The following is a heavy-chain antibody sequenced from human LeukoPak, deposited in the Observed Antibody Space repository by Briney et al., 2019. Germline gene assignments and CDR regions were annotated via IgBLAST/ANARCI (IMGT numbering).Heavy chain of an antibody. Sequence: GGSLRLSCAASGFTFSSYAMNRVRQAPGKGLEWVSAISGSGGSTYYADSVKGRFTISRDNSKNTLYLQMNSLRAEDTAVYYCAKDRHPYSGSFTVGYWGQGNLGTVPP. D-gene: IGHD1-26*01. J-gene: IGHJ4*02. V-gene: IGHV3-23*01. CDR3: AKDRHPYSGSFTVGY. CDR1: GFTFSSYA. CDR2: ISGSGGST.